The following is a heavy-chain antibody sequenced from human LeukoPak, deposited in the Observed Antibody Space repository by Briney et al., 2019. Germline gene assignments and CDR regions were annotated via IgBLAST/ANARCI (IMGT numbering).Heavy chain of an antibody. CDR2: INHSGST. Sequence: SETLSLTCAVYGRSFSGYYWSWIRQPPGKGLEWIGEINHSGSTNYNPSLKSRVTISVDSSKNQFSLKLSSVTAADTAVYYRARGRYFLDYWGQGTLVTVSS. J-gene: IGHJ4*02. CDR1: GRSFSGYY. D-gene: IGHD3-9*01. CDR3: ARGRYFLDY. V-gene: IGHV4-34*01.